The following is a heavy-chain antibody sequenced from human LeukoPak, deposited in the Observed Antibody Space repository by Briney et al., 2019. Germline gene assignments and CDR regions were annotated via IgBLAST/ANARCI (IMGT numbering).Heavy chain of an antibody. CDR1: GFTFSNSW. J-gene: IGHJ4*02. D-gene: IGHD6-19*01. CDR2: IKSDGSYI. CDR3: ATGDSGWYNY. Sequence: GGSLRLSCAASGFTFSNSWMHWARQVPGKGPVWVSRIKSDGSYITYADSVKGRFIISRDNAENTLYLQMNSLRVDDTAVYYCATGDSGWYNYWGQGTLVTVSA. V-gene: IGHV3-74*03.